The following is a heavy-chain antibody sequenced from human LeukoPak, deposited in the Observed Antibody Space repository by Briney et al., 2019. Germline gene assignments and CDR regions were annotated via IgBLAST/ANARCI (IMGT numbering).Heavy chain of an antibody. CDR3: AREGEYDSSGYDY. CDR1: GFTFSSYA. D-gene: IGHD3-22*01. J-gene: IGHJ4*02. Sequence: PGGSLRLSCAASGFTFSSYAMSWVRQAPGKGLEWVSAISTSGGSTYYADSVKGRFTISRDNAKNSLYLQMNSLRAEDTAVYYCAREGEYDSSGYDYWGQGTLVTVSS. V-gene: IGHV3-23*01. CDR2: ISTSGGST.